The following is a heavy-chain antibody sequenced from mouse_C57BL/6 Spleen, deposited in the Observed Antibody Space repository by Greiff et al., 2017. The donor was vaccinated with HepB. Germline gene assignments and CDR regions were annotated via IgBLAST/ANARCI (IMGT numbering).Heavy chain of an antibody. CDR2: IYPRSGNT. V-gene: IGHV1-81*01. J-gene: IGHJ2*01. CDR1: GYTFTSYG. D-gene: IGHD1-1*01. Sequence: VHLVESGAELARPGASVKLSCKASGYTFTSYGISWVKQRTGQGLEWIGEIYPRSGNTYYNEKFKGKATLTADKSSSTAYMELRSLTSEDSAVYFCAREDLETTVVSYWGQGTTLTVSS. CDR3: AREDLETTVVSY.